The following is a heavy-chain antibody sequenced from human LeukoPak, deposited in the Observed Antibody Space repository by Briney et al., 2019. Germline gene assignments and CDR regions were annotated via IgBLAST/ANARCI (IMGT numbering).Heavy chain of an antibody. CDR2: INYDGGSK. J-gene: IGHJ4*02. V-gene: IGHV3-74*01. CDR3: ARGYCTSSSCYNDY. CDR1: GFTFSNYW. Sequence: GGSLRLSCAASGFTFSNYWMHWVRQAPGKGLVWVSRINYDGGSKAYADSVKGRFTISRDNAKNTLYLQMNSLGAEDTAVYYCARGYCTSSSCYNDYWGQGTLVTVSS. D-gene: IGHD2-2*02.